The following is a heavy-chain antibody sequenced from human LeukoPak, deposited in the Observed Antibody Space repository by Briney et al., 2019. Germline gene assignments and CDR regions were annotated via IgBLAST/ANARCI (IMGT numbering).Heavy chain of an antibody. J-gene: IGHJ5*02. V-gene: IGHV4-59*08. CDR1: GGSISSYC. CDR3: ARKPYYYDSGWFDP. D-gene: IGHD3-22*01. Sequence: SETLSLTCTVSGGSISSYCWSWIRQPPGKGLEWIGYIYYSGSTNYNPSLKSRVTISVDTSKNQFSLKLSSVTAADTAVYYCARKPYYYDSGWFDPWGQGTLVTVSS. CDR2: IYYSGST.